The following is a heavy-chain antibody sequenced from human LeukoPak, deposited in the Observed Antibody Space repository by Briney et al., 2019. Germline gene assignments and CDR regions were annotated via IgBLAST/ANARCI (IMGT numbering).Heavy chain of an antibody. CDR1: GYTFTSYD. D-gene: IGHD3-10*01. CDR3: ASQRTSGSVYYYYYGMDV. Sequence: ASVKVSCKASGYTFTSYDINWVRQATGQGLEWMGWMNPNRGNTGYAQKFQGRVTMTRNTSISTAYMELSSLRSEDTAVYYCASQRTSGSVYYYYYGMDVWGRGTTVTVSS. V-gene: IGHV1-8*01. J-gene: IGHJ6*02. CDR2: MNPNRGNT.